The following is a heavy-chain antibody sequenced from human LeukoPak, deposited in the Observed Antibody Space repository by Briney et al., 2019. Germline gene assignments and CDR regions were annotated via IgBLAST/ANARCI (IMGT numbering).Heavy chain of an antibody. J-gene: IGHJ4*02. D-gene: IGHD4-17*01. CDR1: VFTFRSYS. CDR3: ARRAYGDDSFDY. Sequence: PGGSLRLSCAASVFTFRSYSMNWVPQAPGKGLEWVSYITSGSSPIYYADSVKGRFTISRDNAKNSLYLQMNSLRDEDTAVYYCARRAYGDDSFDYWGQGTLVTVSS. CDR2: ITSGSSPI. V-gene: IGHV3-48*02.